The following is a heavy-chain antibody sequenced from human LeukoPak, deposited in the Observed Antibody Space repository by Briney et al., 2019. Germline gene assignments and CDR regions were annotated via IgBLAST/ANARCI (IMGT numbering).Heavy chain of an antibody. J-gene: IGHJ4*02. CDR2: FDPEDGET. CDR3: ATAPLKYCSGGSCADYFDY. V-gene: IGHV1-24*01. CDR1: GYTLTELS. D-gene: IGHD2-15*01. Sequence: ASVTVSCKVSGYTLTELSMHWVRQAPGKGLEWMGGFDPEDGETIYAQKFQGRVTMTEDTSTDTAYMELSSLRSEDTAVYYCATAPLKYCSGGSCADYFDYWGQGTLVTVSS.